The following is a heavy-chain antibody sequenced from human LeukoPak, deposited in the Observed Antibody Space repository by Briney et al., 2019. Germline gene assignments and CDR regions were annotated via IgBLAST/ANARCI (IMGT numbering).Heavy chain of an antibody. V-gene: IGHV1-2*02. D-gene: IGHD4-17*01. CDR3: ARDHKYSGFDNDYGDYADNWFDP. CDR1: GYTFTGYY. J-gene: IGHJ5*02. CDR2: INPNSGGT. Sequence: ASVKVSCKASGYTFTGYYMHWVRQAPGQGPEWMGWINPNSGGTNYAQKFQGRVTMTRDTSISTAYMELSRLRSDDTAVYYCARDHKYSGFDNDYGDYADNWFDPWGQGTLVTVSS.